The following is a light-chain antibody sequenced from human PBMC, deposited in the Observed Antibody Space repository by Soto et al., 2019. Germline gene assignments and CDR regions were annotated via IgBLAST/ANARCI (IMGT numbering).Light chain of an antibody. CDR1: SSNIGRNS. CDR3: AAWDDSLNEYV. V-gene: IGLV1-44*01. CDR2: GNN. Sequence: SVLAQAPSVSGTPGQRVTITCSGSSSNIGRNSVNCYQHLPGMAPKLLTHGNNHRPSGVPDRFSGSKSGTSASLAISGLQPEDEADYCCAAWDDSLNEYVFGDGTKVTVL. J-gene: IGLJ1*01.